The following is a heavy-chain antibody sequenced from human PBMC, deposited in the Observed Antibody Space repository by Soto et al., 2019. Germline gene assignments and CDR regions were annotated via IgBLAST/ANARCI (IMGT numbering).Heavy chain of an antibody. D-gene: IGHD3-3*01. CDR2: LSRGGGTT. V-gene: IGHV3-23*01. CDR1: GFTFSSHG. Sequence: EAQLLESGGDWAQPGGSLRLSCAASGFTFSSHGMSWVRQAPGKGLEWIAGLSRGGGTTYYADSVKVRFTISRDNSKNTLALIMKSLKVEDTALYYCVKVGHYRTDGFEVLGQGTMVTVSS. J-gene: IGHJ3*01. CDR3: VKVGHYRTDGFEV.